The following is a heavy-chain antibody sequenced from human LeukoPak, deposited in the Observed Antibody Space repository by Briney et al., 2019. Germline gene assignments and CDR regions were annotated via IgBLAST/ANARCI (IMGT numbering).Heavy chain of an antibody. D-gene: IGHD3-22*01. CDR3: ASSQYYYDSSGYYFDY. V-gene: IGHV1-46*01. J-gene: IGHJ4*02. Sequence: ASVKVSCKTSGYTFTSYYMHWVRQAPGQGLEWMGIINPSGGSTSYAQKFQGRVTMTRDTSTSTVYMELSSLRSEDTAVYYCASSQYYYDSSGYYFDYWGQGTLVTVSS. CDR1: GYTFTSYY. CDR2: INPSGGST.